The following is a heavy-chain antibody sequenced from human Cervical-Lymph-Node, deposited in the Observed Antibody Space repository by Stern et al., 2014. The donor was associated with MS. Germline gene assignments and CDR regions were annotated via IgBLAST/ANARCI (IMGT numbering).Heavy chain of an antibody. V-gene: IGHV4-39*01. CDR3: ARHVGVSSTWYRWFDS. CDR2: VYYSGNT. Sequence: QVQLVQSGPGLVKPSETLSLTCTVSRDSISSPHYYWAWLRQPPGEGLEGIGSVYYSGNTYYNPSLKSRVTISVDSSRNQFFLKLTSVIALDTAVYYCARHVGVSSTWYRWFDSWGQGTLVTVSS. J-gene: IGHJ5*01. D-gene: IGHD6-13*01. CDR1: RDSISSPHYY.